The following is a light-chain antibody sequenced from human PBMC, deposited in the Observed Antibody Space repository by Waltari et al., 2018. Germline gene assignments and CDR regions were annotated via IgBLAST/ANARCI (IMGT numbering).Light chain of an antibody. CDR1: QESSKF. J-gene: IGKJ3*01. Sequence: DLQVTQSPSSLSASVGDRVTITCQASQESSKFLNWYQQKPGQAPKLLIYNASKLKTGVPSRFSGSGAGTDFTLTISNLQPEDIATYYCLQYNNLPLTFGPGTKVDI. V-gene: IGKV1-33*01. CDR3: LQYNNLPLT. CDR2: NAS.